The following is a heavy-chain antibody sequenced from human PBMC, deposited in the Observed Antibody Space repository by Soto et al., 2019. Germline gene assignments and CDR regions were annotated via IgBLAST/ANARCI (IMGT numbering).Heavy chain of an antibody. V-gene: IGHV5-51*01. J-gene: IGHJ4*02. D-gene: IGHD3-3*01. CDR3: ARGGVSPRTFDY. CDR2: IYPSDSDT. Sequence: PGESLKISCKGSGYNFAGYWIAWVRQMPGKGLELMGIIYPSDSDTRYRPSSQGQVTISADKSISSAYLQWSSLRASDTAMYYCARGGVSPRTFDYWGQGTPVTVSS. CDR1: GYNFAGYW.